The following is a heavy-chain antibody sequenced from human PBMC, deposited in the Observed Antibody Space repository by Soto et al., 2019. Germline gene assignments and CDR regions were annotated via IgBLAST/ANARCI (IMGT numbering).Heavy chain of an antibody. CDR3: ARTYSSSWSPFDY. Sequence: QVQLQQWGAGLLKPSETLSLTCAVYGGSFSGYYWSWIRQPPGKGLEWMGEINQSGDTNYNPSLKSRVTISVDTSKNQFSLKLSSVTAADTAVYYCARTYSSSWSPFDYWGQGTLVTVSS. D-gene: IGHD6-13*01. CDR1: GGSFSGYY. J-gene: IGHJ4*02. V-gene: IGHV4-34*01. CDR2: INQSGDT.